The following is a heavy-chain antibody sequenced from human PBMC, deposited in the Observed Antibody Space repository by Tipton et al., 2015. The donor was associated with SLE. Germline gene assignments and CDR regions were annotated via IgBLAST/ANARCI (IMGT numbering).Heavy chain of an antibody. Sequence: TLSLTCTVSGGSISRSSYYWGWIRQPPGKGLEWIGSIYYSGNTYYNPSLKSRVTISVDTSKNQFSLKLDSVTAADTALYYCARGYDFSSGFEAFDIWGQGTMVTVSS. CDR3: ARGYDFSSGFEAFDI. CDR1: GGSISRSSYY. CDR2: IYYSGNT. D-gene: IGHD3-3*01. V-gene: IGHV4-39*07. J-gene: IGHJ3*02.